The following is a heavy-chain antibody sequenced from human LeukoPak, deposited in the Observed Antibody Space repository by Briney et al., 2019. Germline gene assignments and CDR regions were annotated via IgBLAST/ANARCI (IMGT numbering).Heavy chain of an antibody. CDR1: GGTFSSYA. CDR2: ISVYNGNT. J-gene: IGHJ4*02. CDR3: ARKAAAVDFDY. V-gene: IGHV1-18*01. Sequence: GSSVKVSCKASGGTFSSYAISWVRQAPGQGLEWMGWISVYNGNTNYAQKLQGRVTMTTDTSTSTAYMELRSLRSDDTAVYYCARKAAAVDFDYWGQGTLVTVSS. D-gene: IGHD6-13*01.